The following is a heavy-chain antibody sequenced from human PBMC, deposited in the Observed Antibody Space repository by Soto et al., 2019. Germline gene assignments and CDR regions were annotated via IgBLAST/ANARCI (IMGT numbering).Heavy chain of an antibody. CDR1: GGSISSYY. Sequence: SSETLSLTYTVSGGSISSYYWSWIRQPPGKGLEWIGYIYYSGSTNYNPSLKSRVTISVDTSKNQFSLKLSSVTAADTAVYYCAREGYYYDSSGPSRDAFDIWGQGTMVTVS. J-gene: IGHJ3*02. CDR2: IYYSGST. D-gene: IGHD3-22*01. CDR3: AREGYYYDSSGPSRDAFDI. V-gene: IGHV4-59*01.